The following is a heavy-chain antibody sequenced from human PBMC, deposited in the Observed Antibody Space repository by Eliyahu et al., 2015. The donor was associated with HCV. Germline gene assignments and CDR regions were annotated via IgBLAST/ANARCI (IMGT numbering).Heavy chain of an antibody. CDR3: ATYPKTIELRY. D-gene: IGHD2-15*01. J-gene: IGHJ4*02. CDR2: VHPGDSDI. CDR1: GSSFTRYW. Sequence: EVQLVQSGAEVKKPGESRKISXKGXGSSFTRYWIGWVRQMPGKGLGWVGGVHPGDSDIRYSPSLQGQVTISADKSISTAYLQWSSLKASDTAMYYCATYPKTIELRYWGQGTLVTVSS. V-gene: IGHV5-51*03.